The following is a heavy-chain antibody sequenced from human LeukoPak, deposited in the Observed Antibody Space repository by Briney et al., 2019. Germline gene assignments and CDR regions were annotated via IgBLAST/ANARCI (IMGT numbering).Heavy chain of an antibody. CDR3: TRLHDSNRWFFDV. D-gene: IGHD1-14*01. Sequence: GGSLRLSCAASGFTVSSNYMSWVRQAPGKGLEWVSVIYSGGSTYYADSVKGRFTISRDNSKNTCYLQMNSLKTEDTAVYYCTRLHDSNRWFFDVWGRGTLVTVSS. J-gene: IGHJ2*01. CDR2: IYSGGST. V-gene: IGHV3-53*01. CDR1: GFTVSSNY.